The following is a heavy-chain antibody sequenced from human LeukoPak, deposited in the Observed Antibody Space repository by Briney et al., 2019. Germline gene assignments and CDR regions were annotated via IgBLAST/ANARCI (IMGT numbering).Heavy chain of an antibody. CDR2: IYYSGST. V-gene: IGHV4-59*01. CDR1: GGSISSYY. J-gene: IGHJ4*02. D-gene: IGHD3-10*01. CDR3: ARVYAGSGSYYLFDY. Sequence: SETLSLTCTVSGGSISSYYWSWIRQPPGKGLEWIGYIYYSGSTNYNPSLKSRVTISVDTFKNQFSLKLSSVTAADTAVYYCARVYAGSGSYYLFDYWGQGTLVTVSS.